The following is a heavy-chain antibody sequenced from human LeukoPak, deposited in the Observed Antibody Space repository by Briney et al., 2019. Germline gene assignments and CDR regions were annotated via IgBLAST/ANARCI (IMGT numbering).Heavy chain of an antibody. CDR3: AKEDY. CDR2: ISGTGATT. CDR1: RFTFCSYA. V-gene: IGHV3-23*01. J-gene: IGHJ4*02. Sequence: GGSLRLSCAASRFTFCSYAMTGVRQAPGKGLEWVSTISGTGATTFYADSVKGRFTISRDNSKSTLSLQMNRLRAEDTAIYYCAKEDYWVQGTLVTVSS.